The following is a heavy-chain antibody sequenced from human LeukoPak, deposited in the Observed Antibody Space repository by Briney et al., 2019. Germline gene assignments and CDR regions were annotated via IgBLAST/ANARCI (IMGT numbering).Heavy chain of an antibody. CDR2: ISSSSSTI. J-gene: IGHJ3*02. V-gene: IGHV3-48*01. D-gene: IGHD4-23*01. CDR3: ATPTEVKAEIYDAFDI. Sequence: GGSLRLSCAASGFTFSSYSMNWVRQAPGKGLEWVSYISSSSSTIYYADSVKGRFTISRDNAKNSLYLQMNSLRAEDTAVYYCATPTEVKAEIYDAFDIWGQGTMVTVSS. CDR1: GFTFSSYS.